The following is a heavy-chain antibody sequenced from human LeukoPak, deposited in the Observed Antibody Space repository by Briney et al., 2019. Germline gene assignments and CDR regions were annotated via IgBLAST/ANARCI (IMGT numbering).Heavy chain of an antibody. CDR2: ISSSGTYI. J-gene: IGHJ4*02. CDR3: VRDRGSYRPIDY. V-gene: IGHV3-21*01. CDR1: GFTFSSYW. Sequence: PGGSLRLSCAASGFTFSSYWMSWVRQAPGKGLEWVSSISSSGTYIYYRDSEKGRFTISRDNAENSLYLEMNSLRVEDTGIYYCVRDRGSYRPIDYWGQGTLVTVSS. D-gene: IGHD1-26*01.